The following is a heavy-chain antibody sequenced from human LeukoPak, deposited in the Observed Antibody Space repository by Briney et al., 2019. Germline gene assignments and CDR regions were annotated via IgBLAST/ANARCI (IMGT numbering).Heavy chain of an antibody. J-gene: IGHJ4*02. CDR1: GGSVSSGSYY. CDR2: IYYSGST. CDR3: ARGKGIAAV. Sequence: SETLSLTCTVSGGSVSSGSYYWSWIRQPPGKGLGWIGYIYYSGSTNYNPSLKSRVTISVDTSKNQFSLKLSSVTAADTAVYYCARGKGIAAVWGQGTLVTVSS. D-gene: IGHD6-13*01. V-gene: IGHV4-61*01.